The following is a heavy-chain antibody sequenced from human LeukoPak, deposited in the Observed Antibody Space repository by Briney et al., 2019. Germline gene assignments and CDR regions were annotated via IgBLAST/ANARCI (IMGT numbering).Heavy chain of an antibody. CDR3: ARARVRYSYGYYFDY. CDR2: ISAYNGNT. CDR1: GYTFTSYG. V-gene: IGHV1-18*01. J-gene: IGHJ4*02. D-gene: IGHD5-18*01. Sequence: ASVKVSCKASGYTFTSYGISWVRQAPGQGLEWMGWISAYNGNTNYAQKLQGRVTMTTDTSTSTAYMELRSLRSDDTAVYYCARARVRYSYGYYFDYWGQGTLVTVSS.